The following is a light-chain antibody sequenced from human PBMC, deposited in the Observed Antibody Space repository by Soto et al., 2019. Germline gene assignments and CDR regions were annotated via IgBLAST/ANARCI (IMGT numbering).Light chain of an antibody. CDR1: QSISSW. Sequence: IKVTQSPSTLSAKVGDRVTITCRASQSISSWLAWYQQKPGKAPKLLIYKASSLESGVPSRFSGSGSGTEFTLTISSLQPDDFATYYCQQYNSYSWTFGRRTKV. V-gene: IGKV1-5*03. CDR3: QQYNSYSWT. J-gene: IGKJ1*01. CDR2: KAS.